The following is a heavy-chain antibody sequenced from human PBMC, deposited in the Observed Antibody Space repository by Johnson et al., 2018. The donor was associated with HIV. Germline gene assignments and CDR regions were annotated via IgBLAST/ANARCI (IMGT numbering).Heavy chain of an antibody. CDR2: VSYDGNNK. Sequence: QVKLVESGGGLVQPGGSLRLACAASGFTFSNFWMTWVRQAPGKGLEWVALVSYDGNNKYYADSVKGRFTISRDNSQNTLYLQMNSLRAEDTAVYYCANTQIVVVPTAMDPFDIWGQGTMVIVSS. D-gene: IGHD2-2*01. V-gene: IGHV3-30*18. J-gene: IGHJ3*02. CDR3: ANTQIVVVPTAMDPFDI. CDR1: GFTFSNFW.